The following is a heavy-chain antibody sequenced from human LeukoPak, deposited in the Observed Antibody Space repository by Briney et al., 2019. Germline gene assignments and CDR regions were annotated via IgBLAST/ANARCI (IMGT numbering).Heavy chain of an antibody. J-gene: IGHJ5*02. V-gene: IGHV3-48*04. Sequence: GGSLRLSCAASGFTFSSYGMHWVRQAPGKGLEWVSYISSSGSTIYYADSVKGRFTISRDNAKNSLYLQMNSLRAEDTAVYYCAREGEDNFWSGYSFDPWGQGTLVTVSS. CDR2: ISSSGSTI. CDR3: AREGEDNFWSGYSFDP. CDR1: GFTFSSYG. D-gene: IGHD3-3*01.